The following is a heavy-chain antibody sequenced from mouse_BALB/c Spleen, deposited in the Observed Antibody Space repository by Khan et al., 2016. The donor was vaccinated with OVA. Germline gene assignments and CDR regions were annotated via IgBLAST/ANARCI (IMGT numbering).Heavy chain of an antibody. CDR1: GFSLTHYG. CDR2: IWSGGST. Sequence: QVQLKESGPGLVQPSQSLSITCTVSGFSLTHYGVHWVRQSPGKGLEWLGVIWSGGSTDYIAAFSSRMNISKDNSKNTAYYKKKSLLANDTALYYYAGSCDYDDSLAYWGQGTLVTVSA. J-gene: IGHJ3*01. D-gene: IGHD2-4*01. CDR3: AGSCDYDDSLAY. V-gene: IGHV2-2*02.